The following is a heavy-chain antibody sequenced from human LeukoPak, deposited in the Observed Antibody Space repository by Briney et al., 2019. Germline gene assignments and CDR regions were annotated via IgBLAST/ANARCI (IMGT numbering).Heavy chain of an antibody. D-gene: IGHD4-11*01. CDR1: GYTFTGYY. CDR3: ARDLEMTTVTTGDY. J-gene: IGHJ4*02. CDR2: TNPNSGGT. Sequence: ASVKVSCKASGYTFTGYYMHWVRQAPGQGLEWMGWTNPNSGGTNYAQKFQGRVTMTRDTSISTAYMELSRLRSDDTAVYYCARDLEMTTVTTGDYWGQGTLVTVSS. V-gene: IGHV1-2*02.